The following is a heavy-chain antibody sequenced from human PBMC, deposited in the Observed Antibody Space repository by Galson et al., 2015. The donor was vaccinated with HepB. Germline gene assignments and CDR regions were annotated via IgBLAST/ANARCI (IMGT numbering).Heavy chain of an antibody. CDR3: ARRCQVDYALGFGVSERYYFDY. Sequence: QHPGKGLEWIGYIYYSGSTYYNPSLKSRVTISVDTSKNQFSLKLSSVTAADTAVYYCARRCQVDYALGFGVSERYYFDYWGQGTLVTVSS. D-gene: IGHD3-16*01. V-gene: IGHV4-31*02. CDR2: IYYSGST. J-gene: IGHJ4*02.